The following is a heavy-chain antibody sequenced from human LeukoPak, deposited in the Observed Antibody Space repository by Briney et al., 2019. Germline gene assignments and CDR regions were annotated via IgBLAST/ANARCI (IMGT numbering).Heavy chain of an antibody. V-gene: IGHV1-2*02. CDR2: INPNSGGT. CDR3: ARTFVVPAANRLGTPTKNWFDP. CDR1: GYTFTGYY. Sequence: GESLQISCKGSGYTFTGYYMHWVRQAPGQGLEWMGWINPNSGGTNYAQKFQGRVTMTRDTSISTAYMELSRLRSDDTAVYYCARTFVVPAANRLGTPTKNWFDPWGQGTLVTVSS. J-gene: IGHJ5*02. D-gene: IGHD2-2*01.